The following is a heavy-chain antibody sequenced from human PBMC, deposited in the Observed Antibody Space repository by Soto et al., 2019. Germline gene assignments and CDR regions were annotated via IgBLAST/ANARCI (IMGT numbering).Heavy chain of an antibody. Sequence: GSVKVSFKASGYRLTEFYLHLVRQAPGQGLEWMGWINPTTGGTTYAQKFEGRVTMTRDRSVNTAYMELSRLRSDDTALYFCARASGSPLKVYAPLGFWGQGSMVTVSS. CDR1: GYRLTEFY. J-gene: IGHJ4*02. V-gene: IGHV1-2*02. CDR3: ARASGSPLKVYAPLGF. CDR2: INPTTGGT. D-gene: IGHD2-8*01.